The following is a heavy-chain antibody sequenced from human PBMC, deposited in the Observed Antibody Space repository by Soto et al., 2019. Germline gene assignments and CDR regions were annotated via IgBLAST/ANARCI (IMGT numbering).Heavy chain of an antibody. CDR1: GYTFTSYY. CDR2: INPSGGST. CDR3: ARESRIVGAPGGHYFDY. J-gene: IGHJ4*02. V-gene: IGHV1-46*01. D-gene: IGHD1-26*01. Sequence: QVQLVQSGAEVKKPGASVKVSCKASGYTFTSYYMHWVRQAPGQGLEWMGIINPSGGSTSYAQKFQGRVTMTRDTSTSTVYMELSSLRSEDTAVYYCARESRIVGAPGGHYFDYWGPGTLVTVSS.